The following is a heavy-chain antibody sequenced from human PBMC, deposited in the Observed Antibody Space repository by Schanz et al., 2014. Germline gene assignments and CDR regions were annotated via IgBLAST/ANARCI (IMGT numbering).Heavy chain of an antibody. CDR2: IYYSGST. J-gene: IGHJ6*02. V-gene: IGHV4-39*01. CDR3: ARHSGYYYYYGMDV. Sequence: QLQLQESGPGLVKPSETLSLTCTVSGGSISSSSYYWGWIRQPPGKGLEWIGSIYYSGSTYYNPPLKSRVTIPVDTPKNQSSLKRSSVTAADTAVYYCARHSGYYYYYGMDVWGQGTTVTVSS. CDR1: GGSISSSSYY.